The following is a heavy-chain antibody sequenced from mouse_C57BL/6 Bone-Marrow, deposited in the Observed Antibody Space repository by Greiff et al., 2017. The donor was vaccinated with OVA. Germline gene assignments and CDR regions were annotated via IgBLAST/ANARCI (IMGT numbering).Heavy chain of an antibody. CDR1: GFTFSSYA. D-gene: IGHD2-4*01. CDR3: ARDHYDYDGGVDY. CDR2: ISDGGSYT. V-gene: IGHV5-4*01. J-gene: IGHJ2*01. Sequence: EVMLVESGGGLVKPGGSLKLSCAASGFTFSSYAMSWVRQTPEKRLEWVATISDGGSYTYYPDNVQGRFTISRDNAKNNLYLQMSHLKSEDTAMYYCARDHYDYDGGVDYWGQGTTLTVSS.